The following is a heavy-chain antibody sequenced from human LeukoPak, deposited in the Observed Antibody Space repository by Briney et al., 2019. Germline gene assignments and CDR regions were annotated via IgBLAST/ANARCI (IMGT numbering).Heavy chain of an antibody. V-gene: IGHV3-48*01. D-gene: IGHD5-18*01. Sequence: GGSLRLSCAASGFIFSSYIMNWVRQAPRKGLEWVSYISSSSSTIYYADSVKGRFTISRDNVRNSLYLQMNSLRAEDTAVYYCARERLRGYNYGLDYWGQGTLVTVSS. J-gene: IGHJ4*02. CDR1: GFIFSSYI. CDR2: ISSSSSTI. CDR3: ARERLRGYNYGLDY.